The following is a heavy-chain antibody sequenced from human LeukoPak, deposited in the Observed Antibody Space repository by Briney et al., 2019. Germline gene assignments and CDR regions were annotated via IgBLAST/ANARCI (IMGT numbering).Heavy chain of an antibody. Sequence: GGSLRLSCAASGFTFSSYAMSWVRQAPGKGLEWVSYISRSSSTIHYADSVKGRFTISRDNAKSSLFLQMNSLRAEDTAVYYCARDGGATMVRGVATYDSWGQGTLVTVSS. CDR3: ARDGGATMVRGVATYDS. J-gene: IGHJ4*02. CDR2: ISRSSSTI. D-gene: IGHD3-10*01. V-gene: IGHV3-48*04. CDR1: GFTFSSYA.